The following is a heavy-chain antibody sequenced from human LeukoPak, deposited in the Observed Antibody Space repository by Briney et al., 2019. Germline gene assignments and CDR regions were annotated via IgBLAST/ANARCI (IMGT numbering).Heavy chain of an antibody. J-gene: IGHJ4*02. Sequence: SVKVPCKASGGPFSSYAIRWVRQAPGQGLEWMGGIIPIFGTANYAQKFQGRVTITADESASTAYMELSSLRSEDRAVYYCARARRYSSSEFDYWGQGTLVTVSS. CDR1: GGPFSSYA. D-gene: IGHD6-6*01. CDR2: IIPIFGTA. V-gene: IGHV1-69*01. CDR3: ARARRYSSSEFDY.